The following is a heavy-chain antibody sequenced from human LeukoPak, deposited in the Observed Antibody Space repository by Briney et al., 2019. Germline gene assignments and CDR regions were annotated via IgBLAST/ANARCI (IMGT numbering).Heavy chain of an antibody. CDR3: VRLTAYSGYVLMGFEY. D-gene: IGHD5-12*01. Sequence: ASVKVSCKASGGTFSSYAISWVRQAPGQGLEWMGWISAYSGKTNSAQKLQGRVTLTTDTSTSTAYMELRSLRSDDTAMYYCVRLTAYSGYVLMGFEYWGQGTLVTVSS. CDR2: ISAYSGKT. J-gene: IGHJ4*02. V-gene: IGHV1-18*01. CDR1: GGTFSSYA.